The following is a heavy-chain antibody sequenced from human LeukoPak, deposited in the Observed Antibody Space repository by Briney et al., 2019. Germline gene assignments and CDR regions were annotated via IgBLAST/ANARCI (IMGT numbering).Heavy chain of an antibody. CDR1: GGSISSGSYY. V-gene: IGHV4-61*02. Sequence: SETLSLTCTVSGGSISSGSYYWSWIRQPAGKGLEWIGRIYTSGSTNYNPSLESRVTVSVDTSKNQFSLKLSSVTAADAAVYYCARAPYSLIQPSLVGGVFDIWGQGTMVPVSS. J-gene: IGHJ3*02. D-gene: IGHD1-26*01. CDR3: ARAPYSLIQPSLVGGVFDI. CDR2: IYTSGST.